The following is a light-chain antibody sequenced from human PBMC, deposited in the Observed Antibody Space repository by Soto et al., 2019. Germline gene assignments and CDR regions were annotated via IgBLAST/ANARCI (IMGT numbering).Light chain of an antibody. V-gene: IGLV2-14*03. CDR3: SSYTTSSTGV. J-gene: IGLJ1*01. Sequence: QSVLTQPASVSGSPGQSITISCTGTSSDVGGYNYVSWYQQHPGKAPKLIIYDVSNRPSGVSNRFSGSKSGNTASLTISGLQAEDEADYYCSSYTTSSTGVFGTGNKVTVL. CDR2: DVS. CDR1: SSDVGGYNY.